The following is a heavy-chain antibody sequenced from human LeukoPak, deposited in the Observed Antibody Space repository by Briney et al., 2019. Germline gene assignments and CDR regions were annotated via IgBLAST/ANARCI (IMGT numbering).Heavy chain of an antibody. V-gene: IGHV4-31*03. D-gene: IGHD3-10*01. J-gene: IGHJ4*02. CDR3: ARKTFELPNSWFGELGEPFFDY. Sequence: SETLSLTCTVSGGSISSGGYYWSWIRQHPGKGLEWIGYIYYSGSTYYNPSLKSRVTISVDTSKNQFSLKLSSVTAADTAVYYCARKTFELPNSWFGELGEPFFDYWGQGTLVTVSS. CDR1: GGSISSGGYY. CDR2: IYYSGST.